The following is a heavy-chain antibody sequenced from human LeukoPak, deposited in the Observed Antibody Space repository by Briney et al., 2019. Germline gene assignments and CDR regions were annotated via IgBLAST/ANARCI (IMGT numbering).Heavy chain of an antibody. CDR3: AADGYNYGGLWPNGMDV. Sequence: ASVKVSCKASGYTFTSYGISWVRQAPGQGLEWMGWISAYNGNTNYAQKLQGRVTMTTDTSTSTAYMELRSLRSDDTAVYYCAADGYNYGGLWPNGMDVWGQGTTVTVSS. V-gene: IGHV1-18*01. CDR2: ISAYNGNT. J-gene: IGHJ6*02. CDR1: GYTFTSYG. D-gene: IGHD5-24*01.